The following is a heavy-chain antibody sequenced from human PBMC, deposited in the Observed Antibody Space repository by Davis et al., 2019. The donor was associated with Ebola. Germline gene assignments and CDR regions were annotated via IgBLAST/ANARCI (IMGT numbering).Heavy chain of an antibody. J-gene: IGHJ6*02. V-gene: IGHV4-59*08. D-gene: IGHD3-3*01. CDR2: IYYSGST. CDR1: GGSISSYY. CDR3: ARHRFYYYYGMDV. Sequence: PSETLSLTCTVSGGSISSYYWSWIRQPPGKGLEWIGYIYYSGSTNYNPSLKSRVTISVDTSKNQFSLKLSSVTAADTAVYYCARHRFYYYYGMDVWGQGTTVTVSS.